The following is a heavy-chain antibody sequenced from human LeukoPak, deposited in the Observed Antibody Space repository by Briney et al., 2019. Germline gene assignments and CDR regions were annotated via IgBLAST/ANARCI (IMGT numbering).Heavy chain of an antibody. CDR1: GYTFTSYY. Sequence: GASVKVSCKASGYTFTSYYMHWVPQAPGQGLEWMGIINPSGGSTSYAQKFQGRVTMTRDTSTSTVYMELSSLRSEDTAVYYCARDLRVSSSPYYFDYWGQGTLVTVSS. V-gene: IGHV1-46*01. CDR2: INPSGGST. CDR3: ARDLRVSSSPYYFDY. J-gene: IGHJ4*02. D-gene: IGHD6-13*01.